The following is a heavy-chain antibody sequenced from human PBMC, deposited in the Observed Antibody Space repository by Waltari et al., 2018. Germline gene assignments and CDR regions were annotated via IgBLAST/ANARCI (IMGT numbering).Heavy chain of an antibody. CDR2: ISSTNSI. CDR1: GFNFNNYI. V-gene: IGHV3-21*02. Sequence: EVQLVESGGGLVMPGGSMRLSCAASGFNFNNYIMTWFRQAPGKGLEWVSSISSTNSIYYADSVKGRFTISRDNAKNSLFLQLNSLGAEDTAVYYCAKDGDYWSGFQYYYYMDVWGKGTTVTVSS. J-gene: IGHJ6*03. CDR3: AKDGDYWSGFQYYYYMDV. D-gene: IGHD3-3*01.